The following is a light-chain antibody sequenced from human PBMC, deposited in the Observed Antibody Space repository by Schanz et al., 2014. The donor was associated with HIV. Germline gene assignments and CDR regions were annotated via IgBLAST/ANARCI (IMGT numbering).Light chain of an antibody. V-gene: IGLV2-23*01. Sequence: QSALTQPASVSGSPGQSVTISCSGTNSDIGSYNLVSWYQYHPGKAPKLMIYEADKRPSGVSPRFSGSRSGNTASLTISGLQAEDEADYYCCSYAGRSTVVFGGGTKLTVL. CDR1: NSDIGSYNL. CDR3: CSYAGRSTVV. J-gene: IGLJ3*02. CDR2: EAD.